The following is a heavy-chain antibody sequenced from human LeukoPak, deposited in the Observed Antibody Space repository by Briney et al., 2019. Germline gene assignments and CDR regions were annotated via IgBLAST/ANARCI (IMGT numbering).Heavy chain of an antibody. V-gene: IGHV4-59*01. CDR3: ARVNSAWYGALDY. CDR1: GGSISSYY. D-gene: IGHD6-19*01. CDR2: IYYTGTT. Sequence: SETLSLTCTVSGGSISSYYWSWIRQPPGKGLEWIGYIYYTGTTNYNPSLNSRVTISVDTSKNQFSLKPSSVTAADTAVYYCARVNSAWYGALDYWGQGTMVTVSS. J-gene: IGHJ4*02.